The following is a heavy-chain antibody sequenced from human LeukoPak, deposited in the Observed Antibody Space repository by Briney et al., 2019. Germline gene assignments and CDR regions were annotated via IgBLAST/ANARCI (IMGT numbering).Heavy chain of an antibody. Sequence: ASVKVSCKASGYTFTGYHMHWVRQAPGQGLEWMGWINPNSGATNYAQRFQGRVTMTRDTSISTAYMELNRLRFDDTAVYYCTREPGIAAPWGQGTLVTVSS. CDR1: GYTFTGYH. V-gene: IGHV1-2*02. CDR2: INPNSGAT. D-gene: IGHD6-13*01. J-gene: IGHJ4*02. CDR3: TREPGIAAP.